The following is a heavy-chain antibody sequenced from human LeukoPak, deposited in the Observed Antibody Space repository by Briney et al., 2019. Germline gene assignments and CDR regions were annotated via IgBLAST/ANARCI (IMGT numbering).Heavy chain of an antibody. V-gene: IGHV4-34*01. Sequence: PSETLSLTCAVYSGSFSGYYWSWIRQPPGKGLEWIGEIYHSGSTNYNPSLKSRLTISVDTSKNQFSLKLNSVTAADTAVYYCARGFATMVRGVVLDFWGQGTLVTVSS. CDR2: IYHSGST. CDR3: ARGFATMVRGVVLDF. J-gene: IGHJ4*02. CDR1: SGSFSGYY. D-gene: IGHD3-10*01.